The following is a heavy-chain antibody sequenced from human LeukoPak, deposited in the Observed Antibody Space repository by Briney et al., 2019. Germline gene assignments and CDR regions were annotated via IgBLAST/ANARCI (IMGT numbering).Heavy chain of an antibody. J-gene: IGHJ4*02. Sequence: SQTLSLTCTVSGGSISSGGYYWSWIRQPPGKGLEWLGYIYHSGSNYYNPSLKSRVTISVDRSKSQFYLKLSSVTAADTAVYYCARWSHVDLDYWGQGTLVTVSS. D-gene: IGHD5-12*01. CDR1: GGSISSGGYY. CDR2: IYHSGSN. CDR3: ARWSHVDLDY. V-gene: IGHV4-30-2*01.